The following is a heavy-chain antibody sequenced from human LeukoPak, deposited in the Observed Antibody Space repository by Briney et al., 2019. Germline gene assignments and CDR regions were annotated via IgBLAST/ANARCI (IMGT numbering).Heavy chain of an antibody. Sequence: GGSLRLSCAASGFTFSSYAMSWIRQAPGKGLEWVSYISISGTTIYYADSVKGRFTFSRDNAKNSLYLQMNSLRAEDTAVYYCARIYYDSDGYYYGYFDYWGQGTLATVSS. J-gene: IGHJ4*02. CDR2: ISISGTTI. CDR3: ARIYYDSDGYYYGYFDY. CDR1: GFTFSSYA. D-gene: IGHD3-22*01. V-gene: IGHV3-11*04.